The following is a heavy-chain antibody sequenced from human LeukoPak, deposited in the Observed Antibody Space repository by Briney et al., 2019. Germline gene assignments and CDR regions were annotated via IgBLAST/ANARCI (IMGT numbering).Heavy chain of an antibody. D-gene: IGHD3-10*01. Sequence: GRSLRLSCAASGFTFSSYAMSWVRQAPGKGLEWVSGIRTSGGSTYYADSVRGRFTISRDDSKNTLYLQMNSLRAEDTAVYYCARGRGYYGSGSYSPYYYGMDVWGQGTTVTVSS. CDR1: GFTFSSYA. V-gene: IGHV3-23*01. J-gene: IGHJ6*02. CDR3: ARGRGYYGSGSYSPYYYGMDV. CDR2: IRTSGGST.